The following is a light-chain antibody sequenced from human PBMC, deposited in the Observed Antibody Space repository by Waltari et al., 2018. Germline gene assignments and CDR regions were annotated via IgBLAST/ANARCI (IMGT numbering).Light chain of an antibody. CDR1: SHDIGSYNR. V-gene: IGLV2-23*01. CDR2: EAN. J-gene: IGLJ3*02. Sequence: QSALTLPASVSGSPGQSISISCTGTSHDIGSYNRVSWYQHHPGTAPKRLIYEANKRPAGVSVRFSGSKSGNTASLTISGRQAEDEGDYYCCSYRGGHSWVFGGGAKLTVL. CDR3: CSYRGGHSWV.